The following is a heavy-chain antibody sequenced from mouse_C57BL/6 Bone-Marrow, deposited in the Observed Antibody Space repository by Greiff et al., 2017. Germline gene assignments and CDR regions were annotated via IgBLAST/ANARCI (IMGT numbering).Heavy chain of an antibody. Sequence: EVQGVESGGGLVQPKGSLKLSCAASGFSFNTYAMNWVRQAPGKGLEWVARIRSKSNNYATYYADSVKDRFTISRDDSESMLYLQMNNLKTEDTAMYYCVRGFYYDYEDYYAMDYWGQGTSVTVSS. J-gene: IGHJ4*01. CDR1: GFSFNTYA. CDR2: IRSKSNNYAT. V-gene: IGHV10-1*01. CDR3: VRGFYYDYEDYYAMDY. D-gene: IGHD2-4*01.